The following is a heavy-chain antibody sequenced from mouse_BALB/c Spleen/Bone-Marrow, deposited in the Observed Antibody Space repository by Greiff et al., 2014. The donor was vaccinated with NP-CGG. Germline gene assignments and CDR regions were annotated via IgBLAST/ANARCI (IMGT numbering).Heavy chain of an antibody. D-gene: IGHD2-1*01. CDR3: ARGHYGNYEGFDY. V-gene: IGHV1-77*01. Sequence: VQLQESGAELARPGTSVKLSCKASGYTFTDYYINWVKQKTGQGLEWIGDFYPGSGNTYYNEKFKGKATLTADKSSSTVNIHLSSLTSEDSAVYFCARGHYGNYEGFDYWGQGTLVTVSA. J-gene: IGHJ3*01. CDR2: FYPGSGNT. CDR1: GYTFTDYY.